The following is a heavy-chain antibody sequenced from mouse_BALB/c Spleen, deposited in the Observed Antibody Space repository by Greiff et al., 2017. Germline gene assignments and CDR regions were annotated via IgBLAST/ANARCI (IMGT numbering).Heavy chain of an antibody. D-gene: IGHD4-1*01. CDR1: GYTFTSYW. CDR3: ARHLTGTRAMDY. J-gene: IGHJ4*01. V-gene: IGHV1S81*02. Sequence: QVQLQQPGAELVKPGASVKLSCKASGYTFTSYWMHWVKQRPGQGLEWIGEINPSNGRTNYNEKFKSKATLTVDKSSSTAYMQLSSLTSEDSAVYYCARHLTGTRAMDYWGQGTSVTVSS. CDR2: INPSNGRT.